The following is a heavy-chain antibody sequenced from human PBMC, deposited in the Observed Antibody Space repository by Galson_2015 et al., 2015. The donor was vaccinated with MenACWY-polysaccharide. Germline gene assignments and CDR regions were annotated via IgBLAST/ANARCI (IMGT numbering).Heavy chain of an antibody. D-gene: IGHD3-3*01. J-gene: IGHJ4*02. CDR3: VVFLSGIPH. V-gene: IGHV3-74*01. Sequence: SLRLSCAASGFTFSGYYMHWVRHAPGKGLVWVSRINSDGSLTVYADSVKGRFTISRDNAKNSLRAEDTAVYFCVVFLSGIPHWGQGTLLTVSS. CDR1: GFTFSGYY. CDR2: INSDGSLT.